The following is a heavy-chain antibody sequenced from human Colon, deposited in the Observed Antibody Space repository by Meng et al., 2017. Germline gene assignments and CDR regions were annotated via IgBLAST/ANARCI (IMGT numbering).Heavy chain of an antibody. CDR1: GDSITYDNW. CDR3: ARNGFYSLGY. J-gene: IGHJ4*02. Sequence: QVNLKGAGPGLVKPSGTLSLTCAVSGDSITYDNWWSWLRQPPGKGLEWIGEIHHGRGTNYNPALRSRVTFSLDKSRNQLSLTLTSVTAADTAVYYCARNGFYSLGYWGPGALVTVSS. D-gene: IGHD3-22*01. V-gene: IGHV4-4*02. CDR2: IHHGRGT.